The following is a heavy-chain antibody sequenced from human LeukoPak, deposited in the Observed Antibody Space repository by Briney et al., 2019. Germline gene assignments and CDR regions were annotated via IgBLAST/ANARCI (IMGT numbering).Heavy chain of an antibody. V-gene: IGHV4-39*01. CDR1: GDSASRSDSY. J-gene: IGHJ1*01. D-gene: IGHD3-22*01. CDR2: IYHSGRT. CDR3: ARRRYYDGSGYLE. Sequence: SETLSLTCSVSGDSASRSDSYWDWIRQPPGKGLEWIGTIYHSGRTYYSPSLKSRVTMSVDPSNNQFSLNLRSVTAADTALYYCARRRYYDGSGYLEWGQGTLLSVSS.